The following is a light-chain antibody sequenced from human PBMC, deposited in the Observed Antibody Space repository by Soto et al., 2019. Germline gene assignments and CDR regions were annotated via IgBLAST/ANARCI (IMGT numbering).Light chain of an antibody. Sequence: ESVLTQSPGSLSLSPGERATLSCRASQSVSRNYLAWYQHKPGQAPRLLNYGASSRATGIPDRFSGSRSGTKFSLTISRLEPEDFEVYYYQHYGSSLSITFGQGTRLEIK. CDR1: QSVSRNY. V-gene: IGKV3-20*01. CDR3: QHYGSSLSIT. J-gene: IGKJ5*01. CDR2: GAS.